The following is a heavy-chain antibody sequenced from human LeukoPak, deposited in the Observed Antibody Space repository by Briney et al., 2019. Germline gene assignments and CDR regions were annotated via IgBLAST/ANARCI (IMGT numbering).Heavy chain of an antibody. CDR2: ISYDGSNK. V-gene: IGHV3-30-3*01. D-gene: IGHD2-2*01. Sequence: GGSLRLSCAASGFTFSSYAMHWVRQAPGKGLEWVAVISYDGSNKYYADSVKGRFTISRDNSKNTLYLQMNSLRAEDTAVYYCARLGYCSSTSCPGDRYGMDVWGQGTTVTVSS. J-gene: IGHJ6*02. CDR1: GFTFSSYA. CDR3: ARLGYCSSTSCPGDRYGMDV.